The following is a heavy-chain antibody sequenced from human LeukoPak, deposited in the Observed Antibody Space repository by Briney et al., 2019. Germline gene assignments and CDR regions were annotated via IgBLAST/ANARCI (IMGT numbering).Heavy chain of an antibody. CDR2: IIPIFGTA. V-gene: IGHV1-69*13. D-gene: IGHD3-10*01. CDR1: GYTFTSYA. J-gene: IGHJ5*02. CDR3: ARDPTFVGSGSYPYNWFDP. Sequence: GASVKVSCKASGYTFTSYAISWVRQAPGQGLEWMGGIIPIFGTANYAQKFQGRVTITADESTSTAYMELSSLRSEDTAVYYCARDPTFVGSGSYPYNWFDPWGQGTLVTVSS.